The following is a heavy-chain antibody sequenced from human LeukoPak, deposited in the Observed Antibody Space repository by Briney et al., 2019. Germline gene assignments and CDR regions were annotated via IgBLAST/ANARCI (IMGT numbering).Heavy chain of an antibody. J-gene: IGHJ4*02. CDR3: ARDLDYYDSSGYYGDY. CDR1: GFTVSSNY. D-gene: IGHD3-22*01. V-gene: IGHV3-66*02. Sequence: GGSLRLSCAASGFTVSSNYMSWVRQAPGKGLEWVSVIYSGGSTYYADSVKGRFTISRDNSKNTLYLQMNSLRAEDTAAYYCARDLDYYDSSGYYGDYWGQGTLVTVSS. CDR2: IYSGGST.